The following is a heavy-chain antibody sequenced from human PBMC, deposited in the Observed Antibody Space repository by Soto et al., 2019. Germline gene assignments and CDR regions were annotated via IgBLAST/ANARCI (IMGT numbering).Heavy chain of an antibody. CDR3: ARDGYATSWVGILHTGVHGVEIDF. CDR1: GYTFISYG. CDR2: ISTYNGKT. J-gene: IGHJ4*02. V-gene: IGHV1-18*01. Sequence: QVKLVQSGAEVKKAGASVKVSCKASGYTFISYGIAWVRQAPGQGLEWMGWISTYNGKTNYAQKVQDRVTMTTDTSTSTAYMDVTSLRSDDTALDYCARDGYATSWVGILHTGVHGVEIDFWGQGTLVTVSS. D-gene: IGHD6-13*01.